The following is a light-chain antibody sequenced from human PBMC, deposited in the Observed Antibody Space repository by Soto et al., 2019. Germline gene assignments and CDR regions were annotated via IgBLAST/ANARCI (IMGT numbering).Light chain of an antibody. CDR3: QQRSNWPPIT. J-gene: IGKJ5*01. V-gene: IGKV3-11*01. CDR2: DAS. Sequence: DIVLTQSPATLSFCPGERATLSCRASQSVSSYLAWYQQKPGQAPRLLIYDASNRATGIPARFSGSGSGTDFTLTISSLEPEDFAVYYCQQRSNWPPITFGQGTLLEI. CDR1: QSVSSY.